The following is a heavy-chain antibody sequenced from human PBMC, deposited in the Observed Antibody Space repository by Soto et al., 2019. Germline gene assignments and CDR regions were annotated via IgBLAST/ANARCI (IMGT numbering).Heavy chain of an antibody. J-gene: IGHJ3*01. Sequence: QVQLQESGPGLVKPSETLSLTCIVSGGSISSANYHWSWIRQYPGKGLEWIGFIYYSGSTYYNPSLKSRVTISVATPQNQVSLKVTSVTAADTAVYWCAREARAVAAAHDTFDVWGRGTVVTVSS. CDR1: GGSISSANYH. V-gene: IGHV4-31*03. CDR2: IYYSGST. CDR3: AREARAVAAAHDTFDV. D-gene: IGHD2-15*01.